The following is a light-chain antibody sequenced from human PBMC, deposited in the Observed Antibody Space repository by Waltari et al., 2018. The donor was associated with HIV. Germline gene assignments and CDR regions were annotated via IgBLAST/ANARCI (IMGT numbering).Light chain of an antibody. V-gene: IGLV3-1*01. Sequence: SYELKQPPSVSVSPGQTANITCSGDKLGDIYVCWYQQRPGQSPVLVMYQDSKRPPGIPERFSGSNSGNTATLTISGTQAMDAADYYCQAWDSWDFGGGTKLTVL. CDR3: QAWDSWD. CDR2: QDS. J-gene: IGLJ2*01. CDR1: KLGDIY.